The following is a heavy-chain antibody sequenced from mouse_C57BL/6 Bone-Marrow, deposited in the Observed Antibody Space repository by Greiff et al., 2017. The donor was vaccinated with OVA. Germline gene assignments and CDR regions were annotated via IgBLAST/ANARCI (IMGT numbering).Heavy chain of an antibody. CDR3: ARGMVRDY. D-gene: IGHD2-2*01. J-gene: IGHJ2*01. CDR2: ISYDGSN. V-gene: IGHV3-6*01. Sequence: LEETGPGLVKPSQSLSLTCSVTGYSITSGYSWNWIRQFPGNKLEWMGYISYDGSNNYNPSLKNRISITRDTSKNQFFLKLNSVTTEDTATYYCARGMVRDYWGQGTTLTVSS. CDR1: GYSITSGYS.